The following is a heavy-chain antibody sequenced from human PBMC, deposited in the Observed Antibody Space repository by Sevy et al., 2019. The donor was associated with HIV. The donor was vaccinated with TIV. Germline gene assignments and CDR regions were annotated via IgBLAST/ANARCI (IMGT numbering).Heavy chain of an antibody. CDR3: AKEGVPENSGYYRDFYS. J-gene: IGHJ5*02. CDR2: ISSDGSDT. Sequence: GGSLRLSCEASGFTFSTTGMHWVRQAPGKGLEWVTLISSDGSDTYYADSVKGRFTVSRDNSENTVFLQMDSLRPDDTARYYCAKEGVPENSGYYRDFYSWGQGTLVTVSS. D-gene: IGHD5-12*01. CDR1: GFTFSTTG. V-gene: IGHV3-30*18.